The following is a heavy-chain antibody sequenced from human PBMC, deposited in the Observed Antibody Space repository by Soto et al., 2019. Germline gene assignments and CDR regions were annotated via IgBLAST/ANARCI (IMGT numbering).Heavy chain of an antibody. V-gene: IGHV4-4*02. CDR2: VYHSGIT. CDR1: GTSISSTFW. D-gene: IGHD7-27*01. Sequence: PSETLSLTCAVSGTSISSTFWWTWVRQPPGKGLEWIGEVYHSGITNYNPSLKSRVTMSTDTSNNQFSLGLSSVTAADTAVYYCARHGERTIRSLNWFDPWGQGTPVTVSS. J-gene: IGHJ5*02. CDR3: ARHGERTIRSLNWFDP.